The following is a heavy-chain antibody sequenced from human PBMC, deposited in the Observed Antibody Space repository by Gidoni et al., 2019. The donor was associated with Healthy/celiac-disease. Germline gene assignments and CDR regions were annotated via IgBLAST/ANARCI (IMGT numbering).Heavy chain of an antibody. Sequence: QVQLVQSGAEVKKPGASVKVSCKAYGSTFTSYDINWVRQATGQGFDWMGWMKPNSGNTGYAQKFQGRGTMTRNTSISTAYMELSSLRSEDTAVYYCARVEALWAVAVDWGQGTLVTVSS. J-gene: IGHJ4*02. CDR2: MKPNSGNT. CDR1: GSTFTSYD. D-gene: IGHD6-19*01. CDR3: ARVEALWAVAVD. V-gene: IGHV1-8*01.